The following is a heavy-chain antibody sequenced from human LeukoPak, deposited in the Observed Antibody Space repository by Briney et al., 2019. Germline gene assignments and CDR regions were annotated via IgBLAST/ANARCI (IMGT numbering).Heavy chain of an antibody. D-gene: IGHD3-16*01. V-gene: IGHV3-53*01. CDR3: ARDLMTTPTWDFDY. CDR1: EFNVSNNY. J-gene: IGHJ4*02. Sequence: GGSLRLSCVASEFNVSNNYMSWVRQAPGKGLEWVSVMYGSGATYYAASMNGRFTISRDNSKNTLYLQMNSLRGNDTAVYYCARDLMTTPTWDFDYWGQGTLVTVSS. CDR2: MYGSGAT.